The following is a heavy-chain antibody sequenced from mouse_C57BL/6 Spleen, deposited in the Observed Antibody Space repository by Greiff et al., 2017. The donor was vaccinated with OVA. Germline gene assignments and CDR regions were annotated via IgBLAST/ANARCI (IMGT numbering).Heavy chain of an antibody. CDR2: IYPGSGNT. D-gene: IGHD2-1*01. J-gene: IGHJ3*01. Sequence: QVQLQQSGPELVKPGASVKISCKASGYSFTSYYIHWVKQRPGQGLEWIGWIYPGSGNTKYNEKFKGKATLTADTASSTAYMQLSSLTSEDSAVYYCARRDGNYDAWFAYWGQGTLVTVSA. V-gene: IGHV1-66*01. CDR3: ARRDGNYDAWFAY. CDR1: GYSFTSYY.